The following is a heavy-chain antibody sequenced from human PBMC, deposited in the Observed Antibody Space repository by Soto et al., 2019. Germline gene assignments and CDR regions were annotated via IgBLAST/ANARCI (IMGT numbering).Heavy chain of an antibody. CDR3: ARAGVVPFDY. Sequence: EVQLVESGGGLVQPGGSLRLSCAASGFTFSSYDMHWVRQAPGQGLEWVSAIGTAGDTYYPGSVKGRFTISRENAKNSLYLQMNSLSAGDTAVYYCARAGVVPFDYWGQGTLVTVSS. J-gene: IGHJ4*02. V-gene: IGHV3-13*04. D-gene: IGHD2-15*01. CDR2: IGTAGDT. CDR1: GFTFSSYD.